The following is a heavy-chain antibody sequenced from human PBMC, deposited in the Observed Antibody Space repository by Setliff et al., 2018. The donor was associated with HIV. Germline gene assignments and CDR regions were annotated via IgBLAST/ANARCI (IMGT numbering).Heavy chain of an antibody. CDR1: GGSVSGYY. D-gene: IGHD3-9*01. Sequence: SESLSLTCTVSGGSVSGYYWTWIRQPPGKGLEWIGHIYFSGTTNYNPSLQSRVTMSVDTSKNQFSLTLTSVTAADTAVYYCARQDGALTGRYFYYYMNVWGKGTTVTVSS. V-gene: IGHV4-59*08. J-gene: IGHJ6*03. CDR3: ARQDGALTGRYFYYYMNV. CDR2: IYFSGTT.